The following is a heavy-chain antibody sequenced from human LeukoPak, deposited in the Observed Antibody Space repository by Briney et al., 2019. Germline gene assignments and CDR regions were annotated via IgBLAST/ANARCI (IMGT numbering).Heavy chain of an antibody. D-gene: IGHD2-15*01. CDR3: ATHPPKVCTGGSCTDY. V-gene: IGHV4-59*13. Sequence: PSEILSLTCTVSGGSISSYSWSWIRQPPGKGLEWIGYIYYSGSTNYNPSLKSRVTISVDMSKNQFSLKLSSVTAADTAVYYCATHPPKVCTGGSCTDYWGQGTLVTVSS. J-gene: IGHJ4*02. CDR2: IYYSGST. CDR1: GGSISSYS.